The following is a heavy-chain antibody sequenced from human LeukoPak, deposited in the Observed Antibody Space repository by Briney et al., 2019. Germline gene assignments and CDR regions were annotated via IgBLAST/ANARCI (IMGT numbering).Heavy chain of an antibody. V-gene: IGHV1-24*01. Sequence: ASVKVSCKVSAYTLTELSMHWVRQAPGKGLEWMGGFDPEDGETIYAQKFQGRVTMTEDTSTDTAYMELSSLRSEDTAVYYCAACITIFGVDYNWFDPWGQGTLVTVSS. CDR3: AACITIFGVDYNWFDP. CDR2: FDPEDGET. D-gene: IGHD3-3*01. CDR1: AYTLTELS. J-gene: IGHJ5*02.